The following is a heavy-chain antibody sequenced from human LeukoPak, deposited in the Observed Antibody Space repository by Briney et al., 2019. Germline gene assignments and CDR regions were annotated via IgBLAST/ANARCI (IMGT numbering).Heavy chain of an antibody. D-gene: IGHD6-13*01. CDR1: GVSISETTYY. CDR3: ARQNRQQLPPDWFDP. Sequence: SETLSLTCSVSGVSISETTYYWGWIRQPPGKGLEWIGSIYYSGNTYYNPSLKSRVTISLDKSKNQFSLKLRSVTAADTAVYYCARQNRQQLPPDWFDPWGQGTLVTVSS. J-gene: IGHJ5*02. CDR2: IYYSGNT. V-gene: IGHV4-39*01.